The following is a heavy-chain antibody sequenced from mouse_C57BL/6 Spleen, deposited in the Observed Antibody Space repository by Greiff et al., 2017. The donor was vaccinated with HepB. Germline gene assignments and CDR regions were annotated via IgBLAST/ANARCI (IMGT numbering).Heavy chain of an antibody. Sequence: VKLMESGPGLVQPSQSLSITCTVSGFSLTSYGVHWVRQSPGKGLEWLGVIWSGGSTDYNAAFISRLSISKDNSKSQVFFKMNSLQADDTAIYYCARKAYYDYDGYFDVWGTGTTVTVSS. CDR2: IWSGGST. D-gene: IGHD2-4*01. CDR1: GFSLTSYG. V-gene: IGHV2-2*01. J-gene: IGHJ1*03. CDR3: ARKAYYDYDGYFDV.